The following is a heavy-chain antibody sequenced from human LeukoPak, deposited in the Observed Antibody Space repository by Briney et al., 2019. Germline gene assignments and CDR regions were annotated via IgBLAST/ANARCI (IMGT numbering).Heavy chain of an antibody. Sequence: GGSLTPSCAASGFTFTTYGMHWVRQAPGKGLEWLAFIRYDGSNENYADSVKGRFTIFRDNSKNTLYLQLNSLRAEDTAVYYCAKDDTKYYNFWTGLLDYWGQGTLVTVSS. V-gene: IGHV3-30*02. CDR1: GFTFTTYG. CDR2: IRYDGSNE. CDR3: AKDDTKYYNFWTGLLDY. D-gene: IGHD3-3*01. J-gene: IGHJ4*02.